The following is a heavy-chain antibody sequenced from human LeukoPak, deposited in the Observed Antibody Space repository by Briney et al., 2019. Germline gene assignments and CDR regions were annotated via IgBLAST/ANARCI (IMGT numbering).Heavy chain of an antibody. J-gene: IGHJ4*02. Sequence: GGSLRLSCAASGFTFSSYAMSWVRQAPGKGLEWVSAISGSGGSTYYADSVKGRFTISRDNSKNTLYLQMDSLRAEDTAVYYCAKSGTSTVTGYFDYWGQGTLVTVSS. CDR1: GFTFSSYA. CDR2: ISGSGGST. CDR3: AKSGTSTVTGYFDY. D-gene: IGHD4-17*01. V-gene: IGHV3-23*01.